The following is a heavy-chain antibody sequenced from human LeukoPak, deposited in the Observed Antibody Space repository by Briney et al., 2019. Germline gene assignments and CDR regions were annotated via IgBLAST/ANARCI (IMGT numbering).Heavy chain of an antibody. CDR2: IRYEGTNT. CDR3: ARDPYSKYAAYYYYMDV. D-gene: IGHD4-11*01. CDR1: GLTFSNYG. V-gene: IGHV3-30*02. Sequence: PGGSLRLSCAASGLTFSNYGMHWVRQAPGRGLEWIAHIRYEGTNTYYTDSVKGRFTISRDNSKNTLYLQMSSLRPEDTALYYCARDPYSKYAAYYYYMDVWGKGTTVTVSS. J-gene: IGHJ6*03.